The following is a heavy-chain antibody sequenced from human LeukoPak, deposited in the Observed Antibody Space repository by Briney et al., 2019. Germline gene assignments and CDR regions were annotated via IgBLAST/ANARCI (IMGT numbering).Heavy chain of an antibody. CDR1: GGSISSYY. J-gene: IGHJ5*02. D-gene: IGHD1-26*01. CDR3: ARDRTSLWELIQGRWFDP. Sequence: SETLSLTCTVSGGSISSYYWSWIRQPAGKGLEWLGRIYTSGSTNYNPSLKSRVTMSVDTSKNQFSLKLSSVTAADTAVYYCARDRTSLWELIQGRWFDPWGQGTLVTVSS. V-gene: IGHV4-4*07. CDR2: IYTSGST.